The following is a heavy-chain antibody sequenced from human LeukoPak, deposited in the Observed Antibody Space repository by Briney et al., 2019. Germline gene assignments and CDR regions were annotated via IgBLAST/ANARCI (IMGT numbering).Heavy chain of an antibody. CDR3: AREVGPGNY. V-gene: IGHV4-30-2*01. Sequence: PSQTLSLTCTVSGGSISSGGYYWSWIRQPPGKGLEWIGYIYHSGSTYYNPSLKSRVTISVDRSKNQFSLKLSSVTAADTAVYYCAREVGPGNYWGQGTLVTVSS. CDR1: GGSISSGGYY. J-gene: IGHJ4*02. CDR2: IYHSGST.